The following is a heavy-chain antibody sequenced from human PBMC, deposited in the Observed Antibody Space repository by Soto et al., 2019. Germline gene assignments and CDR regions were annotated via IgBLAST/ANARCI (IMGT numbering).Heavy chain of an antibody. J-gene: IGHJ3*02. CDR2: IYYSGST. V-gene: IGHV4-31*03. CDR3: ARDRRSRVRWRRAFDAFDI. CDR1: SCTISSGGYY. D-gene: IGHD4-17*01. Sequence: PSGTMYLSSTVSSCTISSGGYYWSWIRQHPGKGLEWIGYIYYSGSTYYNPSLKSRVTISVDTSKNQFSLKLSSVTAADTAVYYCARDRRSRVRWRRAFDAFDIWGQGTMVTVSS.